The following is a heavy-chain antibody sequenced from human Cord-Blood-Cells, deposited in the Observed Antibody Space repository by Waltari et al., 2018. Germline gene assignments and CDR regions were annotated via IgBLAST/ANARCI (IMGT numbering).Heavy chain of an antibody. J-gene: IGHJ4*02. V-gene: IGHV1-46*01. CDR2: INPSGGST. D-gene: IGHD5-12*01. Sequence: QVQLVQSGAEVKKPGASVKVSCKASGYTFTSNYLPWVRQAPGQGLEWMGIINPSGGSTSYAQKFQGRVTMTRDTSTSTVYMELSSLRSEDTAVYYCARSRDGYNFDYWGQGTLVTVSS. CDR3: ARSRDGYNFDY. CDR1: GYTFTSNY.